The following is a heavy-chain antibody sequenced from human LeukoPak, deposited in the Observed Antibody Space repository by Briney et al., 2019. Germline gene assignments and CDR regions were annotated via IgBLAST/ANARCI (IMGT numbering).Heavy chain of an antibody. Sequence: GGSLRLSCAASGFTVSSNYMSWVRQAPGKGLEWVSVIYSGGSTYYADSVKGRFTISRDNSKNTLYLQMNSLGAEDTAVYYCARDLVYYRDSSGYYSYIWGQGTLVTVSS. D-gene: IGHD3-22*01. CDR2: IYSGGST. V-gene: IGHV3-53*01. CDR3: ARDLVYYRDSSGYYSYI. CDR1: GFTVSSNY. J-gene: IGHJ4*02.